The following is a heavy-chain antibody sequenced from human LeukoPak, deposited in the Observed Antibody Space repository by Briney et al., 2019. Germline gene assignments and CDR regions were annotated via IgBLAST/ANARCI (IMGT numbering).Heavy chain of an antibody. CDR1: GFIVSDHY. D-gene: IGHD6-19*01. CDR3: SRATYSSAWHVDY. CDR2: SRNKASGYTT. Sequence: PGGSLRLSCAASGFIVSDHYIDWVRQAPGKGLEWVGRSRNKASGYTTEYAASVKGRFIISRDDSKNSLYLQMDSLKTEDTAVYYCSRATYSSAWHVDYWGQGTLVTVSS. J-gene: IGHJ4*02. V-gene: IGHV3-72*01.